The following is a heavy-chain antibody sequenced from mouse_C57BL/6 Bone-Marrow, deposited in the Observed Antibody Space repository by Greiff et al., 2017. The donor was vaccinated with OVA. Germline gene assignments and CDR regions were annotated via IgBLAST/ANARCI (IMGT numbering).Heavy chain of an antibody. Sequence: VQLQQSGAELVRPGASVKLSCTASGFNIKDDYMHWVKQRPEQGLEWIGWIDPENGDTEYASEFQGKATITADTSSNTAYLQLSSLTSEDTAVYYCTDTNYYAMDYWGQGTSVTVSS. V-gene: IGHV14-4*01. CDR2: IDPENGDT. CDR1: GFNIKDDY. J-gene: IGHJ4*01. D-gene: IGHD5-1-1*01. CDR3: TDTNYYAMDY.